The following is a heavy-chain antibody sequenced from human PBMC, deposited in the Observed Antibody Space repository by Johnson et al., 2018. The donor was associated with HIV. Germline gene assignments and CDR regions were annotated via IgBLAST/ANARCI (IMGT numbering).Heavy chain of an antibody. V-gene: IGHV3-30-3*01. CDR1: GFTFSDYY. CDR3: ARDGDEFGDGYNPTEI. J-gene: IGHJ3*02. D-gene: IGHD5-24*01. Sequence: QVQLVESGGGLVKPGGSLRLSCAASGFTFSDYYMTWIRQAPGKGLEWVAVISYDGSNKYYADSVKGRSTISRDNSKNTLYLQMNSLRAEDTAVYYCARDGDEFGDGYNPTEIWGQGTMVTVSS. CDR2: ISYDGSNK.